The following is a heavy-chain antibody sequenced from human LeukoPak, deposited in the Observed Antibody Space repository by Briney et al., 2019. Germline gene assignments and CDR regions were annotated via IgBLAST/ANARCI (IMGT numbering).Heavy chain of an antibody. D-gene: IGHD3-10*01. CDR3: ARSTSDYYGSSLRFDY. J-gene: IGHJ4*02. CDR2: IIPIFGTA. V-gene: IGHV1-69*05. CDR1: GGTFSSYA. Sequence: ASVKVSCKASGGTFSSYAISWVRQAPGQGLEWMGGIIPIFGTANYAQKFQGRVTITTDESTSTAYMELGSLRSEDTAAYYCARSTSDYYGSSLRFDYWGQGTLVTVSS.